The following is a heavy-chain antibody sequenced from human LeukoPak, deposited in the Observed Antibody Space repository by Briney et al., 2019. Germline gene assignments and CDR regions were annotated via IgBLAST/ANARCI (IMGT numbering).Heavy chain of an antibody. D-gene: IGHD6-13*01. CDR2: IYYSGST. V-gene: IGHV4-59*11. J-gene: IGHJ5*02. Sequence: SETLSLTCTVSGGSISSHYWSWIRQPPGKGLVWIGYIYYSGSTNYNPSLKSRVTISVDTSKNQFSLKLSSVTAADTAVYYCARGPSSSWDDHWGQGTLVTVSS. CDR1: GGSISSHY. CDR3: ARGPSSSWDDH.